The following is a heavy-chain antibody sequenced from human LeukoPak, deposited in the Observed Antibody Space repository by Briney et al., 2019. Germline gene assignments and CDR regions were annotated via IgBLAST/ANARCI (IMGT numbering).Heavy chain of an antibody. D-gene: IGHD3-3*01. V-gene: IGHV1-69*04. CDR1: GGTFSSYA. Sequence: AASVKVSCKASGGTFSSYAISWVRQAPGQGLEWTGRIIPILGIANYAQKFQGRVTITADKSTSTAYMELSSLSSVTAADTAVYYCARAWGPNYDFWSGNGPFDYWGQGTLVTVSS. J-gene: IGHJ4*02. CDR2: IIPILGIA. CDR3: ARAWGPNYDFWSGNGPFDY.